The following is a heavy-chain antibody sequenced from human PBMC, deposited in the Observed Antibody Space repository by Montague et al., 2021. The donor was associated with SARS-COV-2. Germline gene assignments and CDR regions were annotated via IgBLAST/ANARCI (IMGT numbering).Heavy chain of an antibody. CDR3: ARHRVASGWNYFDP. CDR1: GVSISGYTYF. CDR2: VYYSGST. D-gene: IGHD1-7*01. J-gene: IGHJ5*02. V-gene: IGHV4-39*01. Sequence: SETLSLTCTVSGVSISGYTYFWGWIRQPPGKRLEWIASVYYSGSTYYNPSLKSRVTISVDTSKNQPSLQVSSVTAAASAIYYCARHRVASGWNYFDPWGRGTLVTVSS.